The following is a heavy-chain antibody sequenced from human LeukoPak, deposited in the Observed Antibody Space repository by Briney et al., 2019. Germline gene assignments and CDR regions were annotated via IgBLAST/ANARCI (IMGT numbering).Heavy chain of an antibody. V-gene: IGHV4-59*01. D-gene: IGHD3/OR15-3a*01. CDR1: GGSLSRFY. Sequence: PETLSLTCTASGGSLSRFYWGWIRQPPGKGLEYIGYIYNSGSTNYNPSLKGRVTISVDTSKKQFSLQLNSVTAADTAVYYCARVRSDTTLDGDYFDYWGQGTLVIVSS. J-gene: IGHJ4*02. CDR2: IYNSGST. CDR3: ARVRSDTTLDGDYFDY.